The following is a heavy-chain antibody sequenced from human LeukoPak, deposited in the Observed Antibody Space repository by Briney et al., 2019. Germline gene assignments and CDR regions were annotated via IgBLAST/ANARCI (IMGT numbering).Heavy chain of an antibody. V-gene: IGHV1-18*01. Sequence: ASVKFSCKASGYTFTSYGISWVRQAPGQGLEWMGWISAYNGNTNYAQKLQGRVTMTTDTSTSTAYMELRSLRSDDTAVYYRARGPPYYYDSSGYYHSRSWDYWGQGTLVTVSS. CDR2: ISAYNGNT. J-gene: IGHJ4*02. CDR3: ARGPPYYYDSSGYYHSRSWDY. D-gene: IGHD3-22*01. CDR1: GYTFTSYG.